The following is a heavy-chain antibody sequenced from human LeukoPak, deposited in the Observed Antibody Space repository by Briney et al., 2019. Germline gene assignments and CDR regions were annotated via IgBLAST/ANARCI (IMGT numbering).Heavy chain of an antibody. J-gene: IGHJ4*02. CDR3: ARDAKYYHDSSGYH. CDR2: IDEDGSGK. D-gene: IGHD3-22*01. V-gene: IGHV3-7*01. CDR1: GFTFGGNW. Sequence: PGGSLRLSCAASGFTFGGNWMSWVRQAPGKGLEWLANIDEDGSGKYYMDSVKGRFTISRDNARNSLYLQINSLRADDTAVYYCARDAKYYHDSSGYHWGQGTLVTVSS.